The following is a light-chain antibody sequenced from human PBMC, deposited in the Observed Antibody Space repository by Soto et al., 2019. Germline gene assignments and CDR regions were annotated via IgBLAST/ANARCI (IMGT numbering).Light chain of an antibody. J-gene: IGKJ4*01. CDR3: QQYGSSPSIT. CDR2: GAS. V-gene: IGKV3-20*01. Sequence: EIVLTQSPGTLSLSPGERATLSCRASQSVSSRYLAWYQQKAGQAPRLLIYGASSSATGIPDRFSGRRSGTDFALTISRLEPEDVAVYYCQQYGSSPSITFGGGTKVEIK. CDR1: QSVSSRY.